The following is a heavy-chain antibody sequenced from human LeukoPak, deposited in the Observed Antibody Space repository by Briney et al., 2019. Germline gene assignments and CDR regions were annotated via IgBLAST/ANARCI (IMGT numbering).Heavy chain of an antibody. CDR1: GFTFSSSA. D-gene: IGHD2-15*01. CDR3: AKQLGYCSDGSCYFPY. V-gene: IGHV3-23*01. CDR2: ISNNGGYT. Sequence: GGSLRLSCAASGFTFSSSAMSWVRQAPGKGLEWVSAISNNGGYTYCADSVQGRFTISRDNSKSTLCLQMNSLRAEDTAVYYCAKQLGYCSDGSCYFPYWGQGTLVTVSS. J-gene: IGHJ4*02.